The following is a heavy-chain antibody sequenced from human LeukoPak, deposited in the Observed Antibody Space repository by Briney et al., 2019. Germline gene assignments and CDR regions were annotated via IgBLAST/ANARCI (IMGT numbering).Heavy chain of an antibody. CDR1: GFTFNNYA. CDR2: ICAIDGST. J-gene: IGHJ3*02. Sequence: GGSLRLSCAASGFTFNNYAMSWFRQAPGKGLEWVSGICAIDGSTYYADSVKGRFTISRDISKTTLYLQMHNLRAEDTAVYYCAKVEYDYGSGEDAYDIWGQGTMVTVSS. D-gene: IGHD3-10*01. CDR3: AKVEYDYGSGEDAYDI. V-gene: IGHV3-23*01.